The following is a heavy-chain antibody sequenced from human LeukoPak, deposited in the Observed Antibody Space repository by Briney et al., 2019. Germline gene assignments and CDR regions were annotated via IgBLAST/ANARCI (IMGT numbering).Heavy chain of an antibody. Sequence: GGSLRLSCAASGFTFTTCRMEWVRQAPGKGLEWVSSISSSSSYTYYADSVKGRFTISRDNAKNSLYLQMNSLRAEDTAVYYCARDLAWDAFDIWGQGTMVTVSS. V-gene: IGHV3-21*01. CDR3: ARDLAWDAFDI. J-gene: IGHJ3*02. CDR1: GFTFTTCR. CDR2: ISSSSSYT.